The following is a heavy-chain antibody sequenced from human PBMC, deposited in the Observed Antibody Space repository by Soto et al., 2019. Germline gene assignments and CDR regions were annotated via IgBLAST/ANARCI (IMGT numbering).Heavy chain of an antibody. D-gene: IGHD6-19*01. CDR1: GYSFTSYW. CDR3: ARPSGYSSGWSAFDY. J-gene: IGHJ4*02. V-gene: IGHV5-51*01. CDR2: IYPGDSDT. Sequence: GESLKISCKGSGYSFTSYWIGWVRQMPGKGLEWMGIIYPGDSDTRYSPSFQGQVTISADKSISTAYLQWSSLKASDTAMYYCARPSGYSSGWSAFDYWGQGTLVTVSS.